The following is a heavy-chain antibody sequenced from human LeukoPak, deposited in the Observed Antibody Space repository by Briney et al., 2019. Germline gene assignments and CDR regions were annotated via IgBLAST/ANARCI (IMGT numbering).Heavy chain of an antibody. Sequence: SETLSLTCPASDYSIRNYFWSWIRQPPGKVLEWIGYTSYSGTTNYNPSLKSRVTISVDTSNTQLSLKLPSVTAADTAVYYCARVTRSGGPFDYWDQGTLVTVSS. V-gene: IGHV4-59*01. CDR1: DYSIRNYF. CDR2: TSYSGTT. D-gene: IGHD3-10*01. J-gene: IGHJ4*02. CDR3: ARVTRSGGPFDY.